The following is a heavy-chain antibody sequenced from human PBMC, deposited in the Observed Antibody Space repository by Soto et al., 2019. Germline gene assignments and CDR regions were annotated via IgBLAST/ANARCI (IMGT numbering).Heavy chain of an antibody. CDR3: ARREGDYYDSSGSPWYFDY. V-gene: IGHV5-10-1*01. D-gene: IGHD3-22*01. CDR1: GYNFTSYC. CDR2: IVPSDSYT. Sequence: GESQKSSCKGSGYNFTSYCISWVRQMPGKGLEWMGRIVPSDSYTNYSPSFQGHVTISADKSISTAYLQWSSLKASDTAMYYCARREGDYYDSSGSPWYFDYWGQGTLVTVSS. J-gene: IGHJ4*02.